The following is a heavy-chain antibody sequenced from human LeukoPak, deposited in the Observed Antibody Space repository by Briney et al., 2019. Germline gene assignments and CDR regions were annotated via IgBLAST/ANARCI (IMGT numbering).Heavy chain of an antibody. V-gene: IGHV4-59*01. CDR1: GGSISRFN. CDR2: VSYSGST. D-gene: IGHD2-15*01. J-gene: IGHJ4*02. CDR3: ARIHRYCSGGACYVLDN. Sequence: SETLSLTCAVSGGSISRFNWNWIRQSPGKGLEWIGYVSYSGSTIYNPSLKSRVTISVDTSKNQFSLKLRSVTAADTAVYYCARIHRYCSGGACYVLDNWGQGTLVAVSS.